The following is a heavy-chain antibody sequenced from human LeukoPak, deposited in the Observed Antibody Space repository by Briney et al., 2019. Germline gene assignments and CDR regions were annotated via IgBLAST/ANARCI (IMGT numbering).Heavy chain of an antibody. V-gene: IGHV3-23*01. CDR1: GFTFSSYA. Sequence: GGSLRLSCAASGFTFSSYAMSWVRQAPGKGLEWVSAISGSGGSTYYADSVKGRFTISRDNSKNTLHLQMNSLRAEDTAVYYCAKGIVNWGKYYFDYWGQGTLVTVSS. CDR3: AKGIVNWGKYYFDY. D-gene: IGHD7-27*01. CDR2: ISGSGGST. J-gene: IGHJ4*02.